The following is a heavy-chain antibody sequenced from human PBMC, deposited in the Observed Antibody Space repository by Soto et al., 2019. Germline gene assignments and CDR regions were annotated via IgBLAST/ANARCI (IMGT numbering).Heavy chain of an antibody. V-gene: IGHV1-69*12. CDR3: ARQEVEMATLRLGDFDY. J-gene: IGHJ4*02. D-gene: IGHD3-10*01. CDR1: GGTFSSYA. CDR2: IIPIFGTA. Sequence: QVQLVQSGAEVKKPGSSVKVSCKASGGTFSSYAISWVRQAPGQGLEWMGGIIPIFGTANYAQKFQGRVTITADESTRTAYMELSSLRSEDTAVYYCARQEVEMATLRLGDFDYWGQGTLVTVSS.